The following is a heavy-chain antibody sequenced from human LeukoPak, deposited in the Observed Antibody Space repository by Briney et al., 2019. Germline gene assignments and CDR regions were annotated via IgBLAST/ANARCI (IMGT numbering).Heavy chain of an antibody. D-gene: IGHD6-19*01. V-gene: IGHV4-39*07. J-gene: IGHJ4*02. Sequence: SETLCLTCTVSGGSISSSSYYWGWIRQPPGKGLEWIGSIYYSGSTYYNPSLKSRVTISVDTSKNQFSLKLSSVTAADTAVYYCARVHSQWLGFDYWGQGTLVTVSS. CDR3: ARVHSQWLGFDY. CDR1: GGSISSSSYY. CDR2: IYYSGST.